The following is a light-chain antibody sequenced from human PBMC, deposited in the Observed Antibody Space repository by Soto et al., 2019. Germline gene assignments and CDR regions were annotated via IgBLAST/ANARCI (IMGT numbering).Light chain of an antibody. V-gene: IGKV1-9*01. J-gene: IGKJ4*01. Sequence: DIQLTQSPSFVSASVGDRVTITCRASRGISSYLAWYQQKPGKAPKLLIYAASTLQSGVPSRFSGSGSGTEFTLTISCLPPEDFATYYCQQLNNYPLTFGGGTKVEIK. CDR2: AAS. CDR3: QQLNNYPLT. CDR1: RGISSY.